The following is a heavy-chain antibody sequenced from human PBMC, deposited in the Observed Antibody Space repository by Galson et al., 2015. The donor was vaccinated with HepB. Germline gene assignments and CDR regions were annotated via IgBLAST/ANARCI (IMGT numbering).Heavy chain of an antibody. V-gene: IGHV1-69*01. J-gene: IGHJ6*02. CDR1: GGTFSTYG. CDR2: IIPNFDTA. CDR3: ARDRYLYYYDTTKYPVGDYYYYGMDV. D-gene: IGHD3-22*01. Sequence: QSGAEVKKPGESLKISCKASGGTFSTYGISWVRQAPGQGLEWMGGIIPNFDTANYAQKFQGRLTINADESTSSAFMELSSLRSEDTAVYYCARDRYLYYYDTTKYPVGDYYYYGMDVWGQGTTVTVSS.